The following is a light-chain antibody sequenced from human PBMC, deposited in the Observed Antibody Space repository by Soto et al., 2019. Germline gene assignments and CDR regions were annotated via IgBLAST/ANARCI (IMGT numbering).Light chain of an antibody. CDR1: QSVSSSY. V-gene: IGKV3-20*01. CDR2: CAS. J-gene: IGKJ1*01. CDR3: QLYGSSPRT. Sequence: EIVLTQSPGTLSLSPGERATLSCRASQSVSSSYLAWYQQKPGQAPMLLIYCASSRATGIPDRFIGSGSGTDFTLTISRLEPEDFAVYYCQLYGSSPRTFGQGTKLEIK.